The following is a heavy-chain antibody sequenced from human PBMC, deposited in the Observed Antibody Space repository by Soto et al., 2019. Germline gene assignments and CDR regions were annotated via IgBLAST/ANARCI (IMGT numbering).Heavy chain of an antibody. CDR1: GFTFSSFA. D-gene: IGHD1-26*01. Sequence: GGSLRLSCAASGFTFSSFAMHWVRQAPGKGLEWVAVISYDGSNNYYADSVKGRFTISRGNSKNTLYLQMDSLRAEDTAVYTCARDRSVTYYYYFDYWGQGTLVTVSS. CDR2: ISYDGSNN. J-gene: IGHJ4*02. V-gene: IGHV3-30-3*01. CDR3: ARDRSVTYYYYFDY.